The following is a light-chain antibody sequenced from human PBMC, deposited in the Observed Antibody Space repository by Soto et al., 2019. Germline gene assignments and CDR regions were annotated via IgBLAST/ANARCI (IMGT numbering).Light chain of an antibody. CDR1: QSVSSN. Sequence: SPPPDTLSLSPEEIATCSCRASQSVSSNLAWYQQKPGQAPRRLIYGASTRATGIPARFSGSGSGTEFTLTISSLQSEDFAVYYCQQYNNWPLTFGGGTKVDIK. CDR3: QQYNNWPLT. J-gene: IGKJ4*01. CDR2: GAS. V-gene: IGKV3-15*01.